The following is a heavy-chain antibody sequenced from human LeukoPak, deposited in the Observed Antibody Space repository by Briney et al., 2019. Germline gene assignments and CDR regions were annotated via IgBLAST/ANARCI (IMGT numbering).Heavy chain of an antibody. Sequence: GGSLRLSCAASGYTFDDYAMHWVRQAPGKGLERVSGISGNSGSIGYADSVKGPFTISRDNAKHSLYLQMNSLRAEDTALYYCAKGVRITMVRGAFDIWGQGKMVTVSS. CDR3: AKGVRITMVRGAFDI. CDR1: GYTFDDYA. J-gene: IGHJ3*02. D-gene: IGHD3-10*01. V-gene: IGHV3-9*01. CDR2: ISGNSGSI.